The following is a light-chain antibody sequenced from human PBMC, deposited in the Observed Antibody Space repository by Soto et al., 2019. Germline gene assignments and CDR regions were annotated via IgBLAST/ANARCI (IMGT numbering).Light chain of an antibody. Sequence: EIVLTQSPATLSLSPGERATLSCRASQSVSSYLAWYQQKPGQAPRLLIYDASARATGIPARFSGSGSGTEFTLTISSLEPEDFAVYYCQQRSNWAGTFGQGTKLEIK. J-gene: IGKJ2*01. CDR1: QSVSSY. V-gene: IGKV3-11*01. CDR2: DAS. CDR3: QQRSNWAGT.